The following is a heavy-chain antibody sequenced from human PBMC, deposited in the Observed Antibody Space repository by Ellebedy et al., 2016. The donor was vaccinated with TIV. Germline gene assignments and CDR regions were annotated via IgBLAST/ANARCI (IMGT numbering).Heavy chain of an antibody. D-gene: IGHD3-3*01. CDR3: ARRGDL. CDR2: IWHDGSNR. Sequence: GESLKISXAASGFTFTFYGMHWVRQAPGKGLEWVSLIWHDGSNRYYADSVKGRFTISRDNSKNTLSLQMNSLRAEDTALYYCARRGDLWGQGTLVTVSS. J-gene: IGHJ4*02. V-gene: IGHV3-33*01. CDR1: GFTFTFYG.